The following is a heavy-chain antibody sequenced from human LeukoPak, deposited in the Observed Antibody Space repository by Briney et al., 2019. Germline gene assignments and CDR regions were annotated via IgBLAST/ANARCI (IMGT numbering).Heavy chain of an antibody. Sequence: GGSLRLSCAASGLTFSKYSMTWVRQDPGKGLEWVSFIDTSSTTMYYTDSVKGRFTISRDNAKNSLYLQMNSLKVEDTAIYYCARDNWVDCWGQGTLVTVSS. CDR1: GLTFSKYS. V-gene: IGHV3-48*04. CDR2: IDTSSTTM. CDR3: ARDNWVDC. J-gene: IGHJ5*01.